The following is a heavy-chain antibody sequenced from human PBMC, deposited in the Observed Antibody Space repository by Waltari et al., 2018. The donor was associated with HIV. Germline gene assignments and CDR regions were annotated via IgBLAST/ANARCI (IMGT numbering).Heavy chain of an antibody. J-gene: IGHJ2*01. CDR3: ARGVVGVNYGWYFDL. CDR2: INAGNGNT. D-gene: IGHD1-7*01. CDR1: GFTFTSYA. Sequence: QVQFVQSGAEVRKPGASVKVSCRASGFTFTSYAIPWVRQAPGQRLEWMGWINAGNGNTRYSQKFQGRLTITRDTSASTAFLDLSSLKSEDTAVYYCARGVVGVNYGWYFDLWGRGTLVTVSS. V-gene: IGHV1-3*01.